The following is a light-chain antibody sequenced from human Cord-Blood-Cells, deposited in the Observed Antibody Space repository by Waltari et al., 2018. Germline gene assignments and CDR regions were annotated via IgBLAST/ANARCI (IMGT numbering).Light chain of an antibody. CDR1: SSDVGGYNY. Sequence: QSALTQPRSVSAPPGQSVTIPCTGTSSDVGGYNYVSWYPQHPGKAPKPMIYYVSKRPSGVPDRFSGSKSGNTASLTISGLQAEDEADYYCCSYAGSYTLFGGGTKLTVL. J-gene: IGLJ2*01. CDR2: YVS. V-gene: IGLV2-11*01. CDR3: CSYAGSYTL.